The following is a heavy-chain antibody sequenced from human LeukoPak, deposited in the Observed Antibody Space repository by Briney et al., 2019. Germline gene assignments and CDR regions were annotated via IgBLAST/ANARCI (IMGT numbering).Heavy chain of an antibody. J-gene: IGHJ4*02. V-gene: IGHV3-9*03. D-gene: IGHD3-22*01. CDR2: ISWNSGSI. CDR3: AKGAQGYDSSGYYYLGYFDY. CDR1: GFTFDDYA. Sequence: QPGGSLRLACAASGFTFDDYAMHWVRQAPGKGLEWVSGISWNSGSIGYAYSVKGRFTISRDNAKNSLYLQMNSLRAEDMALHYCAKGAQGYDSSGYYYLGYFDYWGQGTLVTVSS.